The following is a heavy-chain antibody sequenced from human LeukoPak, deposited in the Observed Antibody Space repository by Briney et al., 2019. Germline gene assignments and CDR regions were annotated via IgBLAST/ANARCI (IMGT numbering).Heavy chain of an antibody. Sequence: VASGRVSCKASGGTFRNFAINWMRQAPGQGLEWMGRIIPTYHRTNYAQKFQGRLTITTDESTRTAYMELSSLKSDDTAEYFCARDIPGSSGYFNDAFDIWGQGTLVTVSS. V-gene: IGHV1-69*05. CDR3: ARDIPGSSGYFNDAFDI. J-gene: IGHJ3*02. D-gene: IGHD3-22*01. CDR2: IIPTYHRT. CDR1: GGTFRNFA.